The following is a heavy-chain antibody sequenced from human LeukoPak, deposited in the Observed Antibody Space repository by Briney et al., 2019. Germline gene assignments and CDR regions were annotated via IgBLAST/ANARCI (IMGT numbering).Heavy chain of an antibody. V-gene: IGHV4-59*01. Sequence: SETLSLTCTVSGGSNSSYYWTWIRQPPGKGLEWIGYIYYSGSTNYNPSLKSRVTISVDTSKNQFSLKLSSVTAADTAVYYCARDQSDYDILTGYENWFDPWGQGTLVTVSS. CDR2: IYYSGST. D-gene: IGHD3-9*01. CDR3: ARDQSDYDILTGYENWFDP. CDR1: GGSNSSYY. J-gene: IGHJ5*02.